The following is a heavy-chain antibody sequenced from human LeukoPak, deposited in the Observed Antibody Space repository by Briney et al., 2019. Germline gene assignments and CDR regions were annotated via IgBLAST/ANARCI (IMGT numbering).Heavy chain of an antibody. CDR2: IYYSGST. CDR3: ARAPVYSSSWYYFDY. Sequence: SETLSLTCTVSGGSISSYYWSWIRQPPGKGLEWIGYIYYSGSTNYNPSLKGRVTISVDTSKNQFSLKLSSVTAADTAVYYCARAPVYSSSWYYFDYWGQGTLVTVSS. CDR1: GGSISSYY. V-gene: IGHV4-59*01. D-gene: IGHD6-13*01. J-gene: IGHJ4*02.